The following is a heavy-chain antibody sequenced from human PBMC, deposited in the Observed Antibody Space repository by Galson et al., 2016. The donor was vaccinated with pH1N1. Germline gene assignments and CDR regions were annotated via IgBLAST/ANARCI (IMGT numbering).Heavy chain of an antibody. J-gene: IGHJ6*03. D-gene: IGHD5-18*01. Sequence: SLRLSCAASGFSLSSYSMNWVRQAPGKGLEWVSYISRSVNNIYYAGSVKGRFTISRDTAKNSLYLQMDSLRLDDTAVYFCGRELGYAYGFYYYYYMDLWGKGTTVTVSS. V-gene: IGHV3-48*04. CDR1: GFSLSSYS. CDR2: ISRSVNNI. CDR3: GRELGYAYGFYYYYYMDL.